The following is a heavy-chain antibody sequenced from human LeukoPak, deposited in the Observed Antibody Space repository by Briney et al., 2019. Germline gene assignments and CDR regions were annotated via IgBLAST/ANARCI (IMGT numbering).Heavy chain of an antibody. Sequence: GGSLRLSCAASGFTFGSYAMSWVRQAPGKGLEWVSAISGSGGSTYYADSVKGRFTISRDNSKNTLYLQMNSLRAEDTAVYYCARAGDYGDYGFDYWGQGTLVTVSS. CDR3: ARAGDYGDYGFDY. J-gene: IGHJ4*02. D-gene: IGHD4-17*01. CDR1: GFTFGSYA. V-gene: IGHV3-23*01. CDR2: ISGSGGST.